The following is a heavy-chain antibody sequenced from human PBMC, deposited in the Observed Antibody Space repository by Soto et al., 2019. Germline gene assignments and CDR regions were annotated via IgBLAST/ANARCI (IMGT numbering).Heavy chain of an antibody. CDR1: GFTFSSYE. CDR3: ARGFWELTRGLDY. Sequence: EVQLVESGGGLVQPGGSLRLSCAASGFTFSSYEMNWVRQAPGKGLEWVSYISSSGSTIYYADSVKGRFTISRDNAKHSLHLQMNSLRAEDTAVYYCARGFWELTRGLDYWGQGNLVTVSS. V-gene: IGHV3-48*03. CDR2: ISSSGSTI. D-gene: IGHD1-26*01. J-gene: IGHJ4*02.